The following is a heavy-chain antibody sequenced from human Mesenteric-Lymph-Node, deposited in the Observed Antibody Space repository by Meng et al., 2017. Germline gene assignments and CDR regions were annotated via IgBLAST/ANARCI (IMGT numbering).Heavy chain of an antibody. Sequence: QVHLVESGGGVVQPGSSLRLSCAAYGFTFSRYGFHWVRQVSGKGLEWVATIWYDESNRYYADSVKGRFTISRDNSKNTLYLQMNNLGAEDTALYYCARDGHAYNYDYWGQGTLVTVSS. CDR3: ARDGHAYNYDY. D-gene: IGHD5-24*01. CDR2: IWYDESNR. CDR1: GFTFSRYG. V-gene: IGHV3-33*01. J-gene: IGHJ4*02.